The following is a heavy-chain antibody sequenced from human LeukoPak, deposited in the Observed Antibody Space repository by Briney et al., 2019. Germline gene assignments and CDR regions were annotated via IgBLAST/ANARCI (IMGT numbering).Heavy chain of an antibody. CDR1: GGSISSYY. CDR3: ARLNYDILTGSITIDY. J-gene: IGHJ4*02. Sequence: SETLSLTCTVSGGSISSYYWSWIRQPPGKGLDWIGYIYYSGSTNYNPSLKSRVTISVDTSKNQFSLKLSSVTAADTAVYYCARLNYDILTGSITIDYWGQGTLVTVSS. V-gene: IGHV4-59*01. D-gene: IGHD3-9*01. CDR2: IYYSGST.